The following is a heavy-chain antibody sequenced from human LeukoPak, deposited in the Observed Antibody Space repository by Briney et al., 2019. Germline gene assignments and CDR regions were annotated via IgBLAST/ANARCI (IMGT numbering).Heavy chain of an antibody. V-gene: IGHV1-2*06. CDR1: GYTFTGYY. D-gene: IGHD3-10*01. Sequence: ASVKVSCKASGYTFTGYYMHWVRQAPGQGPEWMGRINPNSGGTNYAQKFQGRVTMTRDTSISTAYMELSRLRSDDTAVYYCARAGYGSGSYWSNYWGQGTLVTVSS. CDR2: INPNSGGT. CDR3: ARAGYGSGSYWSNY. J-gene: IGHJ4*02.